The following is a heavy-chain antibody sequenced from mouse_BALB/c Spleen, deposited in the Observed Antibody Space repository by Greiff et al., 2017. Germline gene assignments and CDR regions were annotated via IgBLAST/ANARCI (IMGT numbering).Heavy chain of an antibody. CDR3: TLLPASSGAMDY. V-gene: IGHV5-6-4*01. CDR1: GFTFSSYT. D-gene: IGHD1-1*01. CDR2: ISSGGSYT. J-gene: IGHJ4*01. Sequence: EVQVVESGGGLVKPGGSLKLSCAASGFTFSSYTMSWVRQTPEKRLEWVATISSGGSYTYYPDSVKGRFTISRDNAKNTLYLQMSSLKSEDTAMYYCTLLPASSGAMDYWGQGTSVTVSS.